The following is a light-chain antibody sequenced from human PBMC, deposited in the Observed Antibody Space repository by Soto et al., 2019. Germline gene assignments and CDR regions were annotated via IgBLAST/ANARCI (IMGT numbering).Light chain of an antibody. V-gene: IGLV2-14*03. CDR1: SNDVGGYDY. CDR3: SSYTSRATLV. Sequence: QSALTQPASVSGSPGQSITISCTGTSNDVGGYDYVTWYQHHPGKAPKLMIYDVSNRPSGISDRFSASKSGNTASLTISGVQAEDEAHYYFSSYTSRATLVFGGGTKLTGL. J-gene: IGLJ2*01. CDR2: DVS.